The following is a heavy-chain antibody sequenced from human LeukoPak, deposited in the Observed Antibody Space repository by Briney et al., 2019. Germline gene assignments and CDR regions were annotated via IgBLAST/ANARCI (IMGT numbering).Heavy chain of an antibody. CDR2: IIPIFGTA. V-gene: IGHV1-69*06. J-gene: IGHJ4*02. CDR1: GGTFSNYA. Sequence: RASVKVSCKASGGTFSNYAISWVRQAPGQGLEWMGGIIPIFGTANYAQKFQGRVTITADKSTSTAYMELSSLRSEDTAVYYCAREATVVVTEYYFDYWGQGTLVTVSS. CDR3: AREATVVVTEYYFDY. D-gene: IGHD3-22*01.